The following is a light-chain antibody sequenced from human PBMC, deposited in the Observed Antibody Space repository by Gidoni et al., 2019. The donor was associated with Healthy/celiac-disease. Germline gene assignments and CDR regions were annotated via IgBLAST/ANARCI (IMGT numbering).Light chain of an antibody. CDR2: KVS. CDR1: QSLVHSDGNTY. Sequence: VVMTQSPLSLPVTLGQPASISCRASQSLVHSDGNTYLNWFQQRPGQSPRRLIYKVSNRDPGVPDRFSGSGSGTDFTLKISRVEAEDVGVYYCMQGTHWPPYTFGQXTRLEIK. J-gene: IGKJ2*01. CDR3: MQGTHWPPYT. V-gene: IGKV2-30*02.